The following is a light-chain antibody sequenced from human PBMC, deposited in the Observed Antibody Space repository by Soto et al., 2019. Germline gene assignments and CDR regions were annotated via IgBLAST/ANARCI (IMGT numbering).Light chain of an antibody. J-gene: IGLJ2*01. V-gene: IGLV2-14*01. CDR2: EVS. CDR3: SSYTISTTRVI. CDR1: SSDVGAYNY. Sequence: QSVLTQPASVSGSPGQSITISCTGTSSDVGAYNYVSWYQQHPGKAPKLMIYEVSNRPSRFSNRFSGSKSGNTASLTISGLQAEDEADYYCSSYTISTTRVIFGGGTKLTVL.